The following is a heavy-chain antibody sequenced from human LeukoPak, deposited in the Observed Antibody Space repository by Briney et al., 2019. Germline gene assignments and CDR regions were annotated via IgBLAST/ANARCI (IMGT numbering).Heavy chain of an antibody. CDR3: ARDTAMATFDY. CDR2: IYPGDSDT. CDR1: GYSFTSYW. Sequence: GVALKISFKGSGYSFTSYWIGWVRPMPGKGLGWMGIIYPGDSDTRYSPSFQGQVTISADKSISTAYLQWSSLKASDTAMYYCARDTAMATFDYWGQGTLVTVSS. J-gene: IGHJ4*02. V-gene: IGHV5-51*01. D-gene: IGHD5-18*01.